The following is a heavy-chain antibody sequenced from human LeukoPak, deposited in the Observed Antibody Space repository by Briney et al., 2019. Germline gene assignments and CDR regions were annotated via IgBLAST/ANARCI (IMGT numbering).Heavy chain of an antibody. D-gene: IGHD2-2*01. CDR3: AREGGTVVVGRFDY. J-gene: IGHJ4*02. CDR2: IQTDGSDK. V-gene: IGHV3-30*02. CDR1: GIDFRASG. Sequence: GGSLRLSCAASGIDFRASGMHWVRQAPGMGLEWVTFIQTDGSDKYYAASVAGRFTISRDNSKNTVYLHMNSLRPDDTALYYCAREGGTVVVGRFDYWGQGTMVTVSS.